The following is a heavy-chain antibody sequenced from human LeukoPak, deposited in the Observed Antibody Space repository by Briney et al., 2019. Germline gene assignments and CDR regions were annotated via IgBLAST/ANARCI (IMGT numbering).Heavy chain of an antibody. J-gene: IGHJ4*02. V-gene: IGHV3-15*01. D-gene: IGHD3-22*01. Sequence: GGSLRLSCAASGFTFSNAWMSWVRQAPGKGLGWVGRIKSKTDGGTADYAAPVKGRFTISRDDSKNTLYLQMNSLKTEDTAVYYCTTDPDDSSGYYLDYWGQGTLVTVSS. CDR3: TTDPDDSSGYYLDY. CDR1: GFTFSNAW. CDR2: IKSKTDGGTA.